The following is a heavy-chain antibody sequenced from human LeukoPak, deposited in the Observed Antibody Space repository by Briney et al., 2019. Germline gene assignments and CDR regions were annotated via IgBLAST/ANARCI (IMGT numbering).Heavy chain of an antibody. CDR3: TRVEVFFDAFDI. CDR1: GFTFGDYA. D-gene: IGHD1-14*01. CDR2: IRTKAYGGTT. Sequence: PGGSLRLSCTASGFTFGDYAMSWVRQAPGKGLEWVGFIRTKAYGGTTEYAASVKGRFTISRDDSKSIAYLQMNSLKTEDTAVYYCTRVEVFFDAFDIWGQGTMVTVSS. V-gene: IGHV3-49*04. J-gene: IGHJ3*02.